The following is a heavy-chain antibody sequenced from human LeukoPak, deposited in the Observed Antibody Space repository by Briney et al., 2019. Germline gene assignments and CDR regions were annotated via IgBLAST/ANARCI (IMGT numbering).Heavy chain of an antibody. CDR3: ARGGYYGSGNDFRFDP. D-gene: IGHD3-10*01. V-gene: IGHV4-61*01. CDR1: GGSISSSSYY. CDR2: IYYSGST. J-gene: IGHJ5*02. Sequence: PSETLSLTCTVSGGSISSSSYYWSWIRQPPGKGLEWIGYIYYSGSTNYKPSLKSRVTISVDTSKNQFSLKLNSVTAADTAVYYCARGGYYGSGNDFRFDPWGQGTLVTVSS.